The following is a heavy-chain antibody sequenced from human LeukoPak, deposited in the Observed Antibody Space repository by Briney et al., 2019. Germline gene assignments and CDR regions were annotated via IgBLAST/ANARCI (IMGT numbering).Heavy chain of an antibody. J-gene: IGHJ4*02. D-gene: IGHD3-22*01. CDR3: ARVGYDSSGRVSYFDY. CDR2: ISYDGSNE. CDR1: GFTFSSYA. Sequence: GRSLRLSCAASGFTFSSYAMHWVRQAPGKGLEWVAVISYDGSNEYYADSVKGRFTISRDSSENTLYLQMNSLRVEDTAVYYCARVGYDSSGRVSYFDYWGQGTLVTVSS. V-gene: IGHV3-30-3*01.